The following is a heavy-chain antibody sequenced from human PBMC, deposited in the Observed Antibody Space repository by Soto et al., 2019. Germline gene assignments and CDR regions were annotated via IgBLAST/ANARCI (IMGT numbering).Heavy chain of an antibody. D-gene: IGHD3-10*01. Sequence: SETLSLTCAVYGGSFSGYYWSWIRQPPGKGLEWIGEINHSGSTNYNPSLKSRVTISVDTSKNQFSLKLSSVTAADTAVYYCARDRWFGESIPFDYWGQGTLVTVSS. CDR3: ARDRWFGESIPFDY. CDR2: INHSGST. V-gene: IGHV4-34*01. J-gene: IGHJ4*02. CDR1: GGSFSGYY.